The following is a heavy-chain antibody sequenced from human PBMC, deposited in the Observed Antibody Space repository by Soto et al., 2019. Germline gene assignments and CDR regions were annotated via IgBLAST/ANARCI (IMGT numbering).Heavy chain of an antibody. CDR3: AKDSGNVGGWPYFDY. CDR1: GFTFSSYG. J-gene: IGHJ4*02. D-gene: IGHD6-19*01. Sequence: GGSLRLSCAASGFTFSSYGMHWVRQAPGKGLEWVAVISYDGSNKYYADSVKGRFTISRDNSKNTLYLQMNSLRAEDTAVYYCAKDSGNVGGWPYFDYWGQGTLVTVSS. CDR2: ISYDGSNK. V-gene: IGHV3-30*18.